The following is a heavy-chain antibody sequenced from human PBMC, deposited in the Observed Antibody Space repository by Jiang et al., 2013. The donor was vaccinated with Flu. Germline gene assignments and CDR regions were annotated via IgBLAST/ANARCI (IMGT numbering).Heavy chain of an antibody. V-gene: IGHV3-23*01. D-gene: IGHD3-22*01. CDR2: ISDSGDRT. CDR3: TKGRIGYYHDNGAYGAMDS. J-gene: IGHJ4*02. CDR1: V. Sequence: VMSWVRQAPGKGLEWVSSISDSGDRTYYADSVKGRFTISRDNSESTLYLQMNTLRAEDSALYYCTKGRIGYYHDNGAYGAMDSWGQGTLVTVSS.